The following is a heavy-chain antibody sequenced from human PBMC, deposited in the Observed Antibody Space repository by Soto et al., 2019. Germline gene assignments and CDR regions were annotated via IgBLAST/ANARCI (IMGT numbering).Heavy chain of an antibody. V-gene: IGHV4-59*02. D-gene: IGHD6-19*01. CDR2: VFYTGGT. Sequence: ETLSLTCSVSGGSVSSDSWSWIRQRPGKRLEWLGYVFYTGGTQYNPSLKSRVTISIDKSKNQFSLKLNSLTAADTAVYYCARRSRRATGWYFFDYWGQGTLVTVSS. CDR3: ARRSRRATGWYFFDY. J-gene: IGHJ4*02. CDR1: GGSVSSDS.